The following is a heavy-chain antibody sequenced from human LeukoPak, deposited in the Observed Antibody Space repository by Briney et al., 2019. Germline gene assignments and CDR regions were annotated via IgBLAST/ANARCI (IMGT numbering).Heavy chain of an antibody. D-gene: IGHD3-22*01. J-gene: IGHJ4*02. CDR2: IRRKAHGGTT. Sequence: GGSRRLSCTTSGFTFGDYAMSWVRQAPGKGLEWVSFIRRKAHGGTTEYAASVKGRFSISRDDSKSFAYLQMNSLKTEDTAVYFCTRVTYYYDNSGYFHFDSWGQGSLVTVSS. V-gene: IGHV3-49*04. CDR1: GFTFGDYA. CDR3: TRVTYYYDNSGYFHFDS.